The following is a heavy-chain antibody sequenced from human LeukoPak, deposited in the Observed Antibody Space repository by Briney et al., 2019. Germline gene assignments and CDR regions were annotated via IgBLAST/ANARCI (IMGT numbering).Heavy chain of an antibody. D-gene: IGHD3-9*01. V-gene: IGHV3-7*01. CDR1: GFTFSSYW. CDR2: IKQDGSEK. CDR3: ARESSTGEQVLRYFDWLLKRGLDY. Sequence: PGGSLRLSCAASGFTFSSYWMSWVRQAPGKGLEWVANIKQDGSEKYYVDSVKGRFTISRDNAKNSLYLQMNSLRAEDTAVYYCARESSTGEQVLRYFDWLLKRGLDYWGQGTLVTVSS. J-gene: IGHJ4*02.